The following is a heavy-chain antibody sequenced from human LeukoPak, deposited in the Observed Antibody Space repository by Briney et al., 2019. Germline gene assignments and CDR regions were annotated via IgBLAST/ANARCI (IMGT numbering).Heavy chain of an antibody. J-gene: IGHJ5*02. CDR3: ARVKLANEAGVGQFDP. CDR1: GGSLTKYY. D-gene: IGHD3-10*01. CDR2: LHYSGSA. V-gene: IGHV4-59*01. Sequence: SETLSLTCSGSGGSLTKYYWSWIRQPRGGGLEGIGDLHYSGSADYNPSLNSRVTISLAPSNHHFSLRLTSVATADTAVYYCARVKLANEAGVGQFDPWGPGTLVTVSS.